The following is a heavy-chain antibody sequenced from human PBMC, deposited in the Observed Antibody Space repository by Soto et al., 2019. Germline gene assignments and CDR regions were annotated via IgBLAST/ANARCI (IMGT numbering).Heavy chain of an antibody. CDR1: GGNFSRNA. CDR2: IVPIFGTP. D-gene: IGHD5-18*01. J-gene: IGHJ5*02. CDR3: SREMTSGYSRTWFDP. V-gene: IGHV1-69*06. Sequence: QMQLVQSGAEVKEPGSSVKVSCKASGGNFSRNAVSWVRQAPGQGLEWVGAIVPIFGTPNYAPKFRGRVTITADKYTDSVFMELSSLTSEDTAIYYCSREMTSGYSRTWFDPWGQGTLVTVSS.